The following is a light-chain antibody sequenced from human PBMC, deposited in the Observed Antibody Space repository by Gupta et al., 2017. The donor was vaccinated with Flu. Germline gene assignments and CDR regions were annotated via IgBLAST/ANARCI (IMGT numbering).Light chain of an antibody. CDR1: QSIHSW. CDR3: QQYNTYSPVT. V-gene: IGKV1-5*03. CDR2: KAS. Sequence: DRVTITCRASQSIHSWLAWYQQKPGKAPKLLIYKASSLESGVPSRFSGSGPGTEFTLTISSLQPDDFATYYCQQYNTYSPVTFGGGTKVEI. J-gene: IGKJ4*01.